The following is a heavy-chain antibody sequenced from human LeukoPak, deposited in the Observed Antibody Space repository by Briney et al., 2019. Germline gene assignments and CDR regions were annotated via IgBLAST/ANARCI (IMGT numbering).Heavy chain of an antibody. CDR1: GRSFSGYY. CDR2: INHSGST. V-gene: IGHV4-34*01. CDR3: ARGRGPTRALEKDIVVVPAEVGFDY. D-gene: IGHD2-2*01. Sequence: SETLSLTCAVYGRSFSGYYWSWIRQPPGKGLEWIGEINHSGSTNYNPSLKSRVTISVDTSKNQFSLKLSSVTAADTAVYYCARGRGPTRALEKDIVVVPAEVGFDYWGQGTLVTVSS. J-gene: IGHJ4*02.